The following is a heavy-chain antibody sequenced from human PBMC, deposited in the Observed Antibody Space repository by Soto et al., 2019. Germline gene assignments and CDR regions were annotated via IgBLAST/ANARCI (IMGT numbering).Heavy chain of an antibody. CDR2: TIPILGIA. CDR1: GGTCSSYT. D-gene: IGHD6-13*01. CDR3: ASLHSNIAAAGTLSY. V-gene: IGHV1-69*02. J-gene: IGHJ4*02. Sequence: QVQLVQSGAEVKKPGSSVKVSCKASGGTCSSYTISWVRQAPGQWREWMGRTIPILGIANYAQKIQGRVKINADKSTSTAYMELSSLRYEDTAVYYCASLHSNIAAAGTLSYWGQGTLVTVSS.